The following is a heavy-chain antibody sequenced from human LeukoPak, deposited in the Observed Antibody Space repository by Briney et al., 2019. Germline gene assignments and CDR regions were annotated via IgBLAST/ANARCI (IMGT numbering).Heavy chain of an antibody. CDR3: ICSYYYYMDV. Sequence: GGSLRLSCAASGFTFSSYGMHWVRQAPGKGLEWVAFIRYDGSNKYYADSVKGRFTISRDNSKNTLYLQMNSLGAEDTAVYYCICSYYYYMDVWGKGTTVTVSS. V-gene: IGHV3-30*02. J-gene: IGHJ6*03. CDR2: IRYDGSNK. CDR1: GFTFSSYG. D-gene: IGHD3-10*02.